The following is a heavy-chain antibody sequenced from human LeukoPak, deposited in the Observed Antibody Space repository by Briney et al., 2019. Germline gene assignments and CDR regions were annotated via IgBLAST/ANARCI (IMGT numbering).Heavy chain of an antibody. V-gene: IGHV5-51*01. CDR2: IYPSDSDT. Sequence: PGESLKISCKTSGYSFTEYWIGWVRQMPGKGLEWMGIIYPSDSDTRYSPSFQGQITISADKSISTVYLQWSSLTASDTAMYYCSRPGSAFDSSPDYWGQGTLVTVSS. CDR1: GYSFTEYW. CDR3: SRPGSAFDSSPDY. D-gene: IGHD5-12*01. J-gene: IGHJ4*02.